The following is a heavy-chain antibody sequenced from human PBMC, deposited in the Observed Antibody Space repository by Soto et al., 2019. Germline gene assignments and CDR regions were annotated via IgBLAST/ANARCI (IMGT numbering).Heavy chain of an antibody. J-gene: IGHJ6*02. CDR3: AKDKEVTIFGVVIMPYYYYGMDV. CDR2: ISGSGGST. V-gene: IGHV3-23*01. D-gene: IGHD3-3*01. CDR1: GFTFSSYA. Sequence: GSLRLSCAASGFTFSSYAMSWVRQAPGKGLEWVSAISGSGGSTYYADSVKGRFTISRDNSKNTLYLQMNSLRAEDTAVYYCAKDKEVTIFGVVIMPYYYYGMDVWGQGTTVTSP.